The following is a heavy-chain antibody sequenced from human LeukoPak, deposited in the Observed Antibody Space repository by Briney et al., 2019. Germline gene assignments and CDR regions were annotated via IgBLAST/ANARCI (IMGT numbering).Heavy chain of an antibody. D-gene: IGHD1-26*01. J-gene: IGHJ3*02. Sequence: SETLSLTCTVSGGSISSYYWSWIRQPPGKGLEWIGYIYYSGSTNYNPSLKSRVTISVDTSKNQFSLKLSSVTAADTAVYYCARDPGGWELLTEDDDAFDIWGQGTMVTVSS. CDR1: GGSISSYY. CDR2: IYYSGST. V-gene: IGHV4-59*12. CDR3: ARDPGGWELLTEDDDAFDI.